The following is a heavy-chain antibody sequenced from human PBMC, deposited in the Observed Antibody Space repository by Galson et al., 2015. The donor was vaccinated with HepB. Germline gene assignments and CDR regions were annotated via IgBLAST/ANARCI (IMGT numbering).Heavy chain of an antibody. CDR3: ARDSITHSYYYYYMDV. Sequence: SLRLSCATSGFTFSTFGMHWVRQAPGKGLEWVAVISYDGSIKYYADSVKGRFTISRDSSRNTLYLQMNSLRTEDTAVYYCARDSITHSYYYYYMDVWGKGTTVTVSS. D-gene: IGHD3-3*02. V-gene: IGHV3-30*19. J-gene: IGHJ6*03. CDR2: ISYDGSIK. CDR1: GFTFSTFG.